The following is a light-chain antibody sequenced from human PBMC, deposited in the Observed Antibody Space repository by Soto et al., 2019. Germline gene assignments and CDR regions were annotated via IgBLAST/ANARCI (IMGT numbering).Light chain of an antibody. Sequence: EIVLTQSPGTLSLSPGERATLSCRASQSVSSSYLAWYQQKPGQAPRLLIYGASSRATGIPDRFSGRGSGTDFTPTISRLEPEDCSVYYCQQYGSSPPVTFGPGTKVDIK. CDR1: QSVSSSY. V-gene: IGKV3-20*01. CDR2: GAS. J-gene: IGKJ3*01. CDR3: QQYGSSPPVT.